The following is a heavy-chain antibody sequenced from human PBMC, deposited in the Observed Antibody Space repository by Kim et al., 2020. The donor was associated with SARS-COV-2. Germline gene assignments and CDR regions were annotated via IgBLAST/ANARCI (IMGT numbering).Heavy chain of an antibody. CDR1: GFTFSGSG. Sequence: GGSLRLSCAASGFTFSGSGIHWVRQASGKGLEWVGRIRSKGQNYASEYPASVKGRFTISSDDSENTAWLQMNSLKTEVTAVYYCTCCSGGSCYSRGAFDIWGQGKMVTVSS. CDR2: IRSKGQNYAS. J-gene: IGHJ3*02. CDR3: TCCSGGSCYSRGAFDI. D-gene: IGHD2-15*01. V-gene: IGHV3-73*01.